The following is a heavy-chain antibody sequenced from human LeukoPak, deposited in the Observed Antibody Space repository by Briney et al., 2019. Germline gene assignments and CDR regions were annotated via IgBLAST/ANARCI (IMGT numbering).Heavy chain of an antibody. J-gene: IGHJ6*03. CDR2: IYSGGST. Sequence: GRSLSPVRPASGLTVTINYMSSVRQAPGKGLEWLSVIYSGGSTYYADSVKGRFNISRDNSKNTLYLQTNSVRAEDTAVYYCATLANQQLVYYYYYYYMDVWGKGTTVTVSS. D-gene: IGHD6-13*01. CDR1: GLTVTINY. V-gene: IGHV3-66*02. CDR3: ATLANQQLVYYYYYYYMDV.